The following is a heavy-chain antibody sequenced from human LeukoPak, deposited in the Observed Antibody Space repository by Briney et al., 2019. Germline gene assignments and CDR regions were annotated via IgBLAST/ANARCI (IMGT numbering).Heavy chain of an antibody. J-gene: IGHJ4*02. D-gene: IGHD2-21*01. V-gene: IGHV4-39*07. CDR1: GGPISSSSYY. CDR2: IYYSGST. Sequence: SATLSLTCTVSGGPISSSSYYWDWIRQPPGKGLEWIGTIYYSGSTYYNPSLKSRVTISVDTSKNQFSLKLSSVTAADTAVYYCAREPRTNSHFDSWGQGTLVTVSS. CDR3: AREPRTNSHFDS.